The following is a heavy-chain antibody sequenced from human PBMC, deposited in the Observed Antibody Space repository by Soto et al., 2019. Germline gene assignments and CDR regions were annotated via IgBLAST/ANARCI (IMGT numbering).Heavy chain of an antibody. CDR2: IYSGGST. V-gene: IGHV3-53*02. D-gene: IGHD2-15*01. Sequence: EVQLVETGGGLIQPGGSLRLSCAASGFTVSTNYMSWVRQAPGKGLEWLSVIYSGGSTFYADSVRGRFTISRDISNNTLYLPINSLRAEDTAVYFCAREAYCSTGSCYEGAYYYYGMDVWGQGTTVTVSS. CDR3: AREAYCSTGSCYEGAYYYYGMDV. J-gene: IGHJ6*02. CDR1: GFTVSTNY.